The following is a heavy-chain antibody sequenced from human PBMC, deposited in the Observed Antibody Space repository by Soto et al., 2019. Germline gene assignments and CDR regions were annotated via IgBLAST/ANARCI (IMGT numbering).Heavy chain of an antibody. V-gene: IGHV1-18*01. J-gene: IGHJ4*02. D-gene: IGHD3-10*01. CDR2: ISHWGKT. CDR1: GYTFTNYG. Sequence: QVQLVQSGAEVKKPGASVKVSCKASGYTFTNYGISWVQQAPGQGLEWMGWISHWGKTSYAQKLQGRVTMTTDTSASTAFMELRCLRSDDTAMYFCARDLDGSGSYYTDYWGQGTLVTVSS. CDR3: ARDLDGSGSYYTDY.